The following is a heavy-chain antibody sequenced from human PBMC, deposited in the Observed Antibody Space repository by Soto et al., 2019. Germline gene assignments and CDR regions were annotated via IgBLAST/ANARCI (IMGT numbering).Heavy chain of an antibody. D-gene: IGHD3-3*01. Sequence: PSEPLSLTYAVYGGSFRDYYWSWIRKAPGKGLERIGEINHSGRTKYNPSLKSRLTISIDTSKNQFSLKLSSVTVADTAVYYCARGRQSHITIFEKFVGEYTLFDPRGQGTLVTVSS. CDR1: GGSFRDYY. CDR3: ARGRQSHITIFEKFVGEYTLFDP. V-gene: IGHV4-34*01. J-gene: IGHJ5*02. CDR2: INHSGRT.